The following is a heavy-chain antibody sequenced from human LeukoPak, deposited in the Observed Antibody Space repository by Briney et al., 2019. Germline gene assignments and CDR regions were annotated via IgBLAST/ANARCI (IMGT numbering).Heavy chain of an antibody. CDR1: GGSISSGGYS. CDR2: IYHSGST. D-gene: IGHD2-15*01. CDR3: ARNDGWPADY. V-gene: IGHV4-30-2*01. Sequence: SQTLSLTCAVSGGSISSGGYSWGWIRQPPGKGLEWIGYIYHSGSTNYNPSLKSRVTMSVDTSKNQFSLKLSSVTAADTAVYYCARNDGWPADYWGQGTLVTVSS. J-gene: IGHJ4*02.